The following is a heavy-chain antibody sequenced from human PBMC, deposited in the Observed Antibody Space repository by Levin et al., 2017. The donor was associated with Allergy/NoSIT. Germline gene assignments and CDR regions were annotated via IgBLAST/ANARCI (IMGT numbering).Heavy chain of an antibody. D-gene: IGHD1-1*01. J-gene: IGHJ4*02. CDR2: YYGDGRT. V-gene: IGHV3-53*01. Sequence: SCAASGFTVSSNYMSWVRQAPGKGLEWVSLYYGDGRTAYGDSVKGRFTISRDISRNTLDLQMNSLRAEDTALYYCARLSGTVWSRFDRWGQGTLVTVPS. CDR3: ARLSGTVWSRFDR. CDR1: GFTVSSNY.